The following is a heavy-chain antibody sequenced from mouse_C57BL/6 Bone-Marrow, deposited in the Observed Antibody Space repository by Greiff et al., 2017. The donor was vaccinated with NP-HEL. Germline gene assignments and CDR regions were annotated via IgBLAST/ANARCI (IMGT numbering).Heavy chain of an antibody. CDR2: ISSGGSYT. CDR1: GFTFSSYG. Sequence: DVKLVESGGDLMKPGGSLKLSCAASGFTFSSYGMSWVRQTPDKRLEWVATISSGGSYTYYPDSVKGRFTISRDNAKNTLYLQMSSLKSEDTAMYYCARGILGFAYWGQGTLVTVSA. J-gene: IGHJ3*01. D-gene: IGHD4-1*01. V-gene: IGHV5-6*02. CDR3: ARGILGFAY.